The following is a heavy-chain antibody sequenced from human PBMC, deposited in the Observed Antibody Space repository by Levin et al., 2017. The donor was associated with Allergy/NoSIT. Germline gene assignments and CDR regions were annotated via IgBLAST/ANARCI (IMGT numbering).Heavy chain of an antibody. CDR2: ISSSSSYI. Sequence: GGSLRLSCAASGFTFSSYSMNWVRQAPGKGLEWVSSISSSSSYIYYADSVKGRFTISRDNAKNSLYLQMNSLRAEDTAVYYCARDLVDNHYDILTGYDYWGQGTLVTVSS. V-gene: IGHV3-21*01. D-gene: IGHD3-9*01. J-gene: IGHJ4*02. CDR3: ARDLVDNHYDILTGYDY. CDR1: GFTFSSYS.